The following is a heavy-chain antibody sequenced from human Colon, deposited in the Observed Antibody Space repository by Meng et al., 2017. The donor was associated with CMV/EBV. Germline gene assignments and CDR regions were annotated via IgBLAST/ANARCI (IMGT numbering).Heavy chain of an antibody. CDR1: AGSINTDNYY. Sequence: SETLSLTCTVSAGSINTDNYYWAWIRQPPRKGLEWIGTIYFSGGTYYHPSLRSRVTISVDTSRNQFSLTLNSVTAADTAVYYCARAGGSYRSATYPPPANWFDPWGQGVLVTVSS. CDR2: IYFSGGT. J-gene: IGHJ5*02. D-gene: IGHD6-19*01. CDR3: ARAGGSYRSATYPPPANWFDP. V-gene: IGHV4-39*07.